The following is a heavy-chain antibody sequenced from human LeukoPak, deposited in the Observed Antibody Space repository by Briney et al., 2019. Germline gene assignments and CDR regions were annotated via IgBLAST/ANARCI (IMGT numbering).Heavy chain of an antibody. D-gene: IGHD3-22*01. Sequence: SETLSLTCGVSGGSISSTNWWTWVRQPPGEGLEWIGEVHLSGRTNYNPSLESRVTMSVDMSENHISLKLTSVTAADTAVYYCARGYSSGYTYYFDYWGQGTLVTVSS. V-gene: IGHV4-4*02. CDR3: ARGYSSGYTYYFDY. CDR2: VHLSGRT. CDR1: GGSISSTNW. J-gene: IGHJ4*02.